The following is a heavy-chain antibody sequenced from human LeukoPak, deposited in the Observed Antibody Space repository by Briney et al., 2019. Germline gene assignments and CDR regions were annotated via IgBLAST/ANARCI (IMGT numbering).Heavy chain of an antibody. D-gene: IGHD1-1*01. CDR2: INHSGST. Sequence: SETLSLTCTVSGGSISSSSYYWGWIRQPPGKGLEWIGEINHSGSTNYNPSLKSRVTISVDTSKNQFSLKLSSVTAADTAVYYCARPLTLQLEDLYYYYMDVWGKGTTVTVSS. CDR3: ARPLTLQLEDLYYYYMDV. V-gene: IGHV4-39*07. J-gene: IGHJ6*03. CDR1: GGSISSSSYY.